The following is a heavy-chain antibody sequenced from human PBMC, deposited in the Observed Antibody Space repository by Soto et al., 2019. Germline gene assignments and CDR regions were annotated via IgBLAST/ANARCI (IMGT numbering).Heavy chain of an antibody. Sequence: ASVKVSCKTSGYKVTAYYRHWLRQATGQGLEWMGWINPNSGGKYYTQKFQGRVTMPRDTSISTAYTDLGGLRSDDTAVYYCAKANSGDDDEFDYRGKGTSVTVSS. D-gene: IGHD5-12*01. CDR3: AKANSGDDDEFDY. V-gene: IGHV1-2*02. CDR1: GYKVTAYY. J-gene: IGHJ4*02. CDR2: INPNSGGK.